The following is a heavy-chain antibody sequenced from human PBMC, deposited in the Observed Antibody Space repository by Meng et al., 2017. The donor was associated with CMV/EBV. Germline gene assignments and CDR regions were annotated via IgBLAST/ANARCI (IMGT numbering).Heavy chain of an antibody. V-gene: IGHV3-23*01. CDR3: AKSRGSSYFDL. J-gene: IGHJ2*01. Sequence: LSCAASCFTFSSYGMSWVRQAPGKGLEWVSAISGSGGNTYYADSVKGRFTISRDNSKNTLSLQMSSLRAEDTAVYYCAKSRGSSYFDLWGRGTLVTVSS. CDR1: CFTFSSYG. CDR2: ISGSGGNT. D-gene: IGHD2-15*01.